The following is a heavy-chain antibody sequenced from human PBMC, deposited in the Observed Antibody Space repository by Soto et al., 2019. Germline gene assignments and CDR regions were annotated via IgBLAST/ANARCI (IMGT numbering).Heavy chain of an antibody. V-gene: IGHV1-18*01. CDR1: GYTFTSYG. J-gene: IGHJ3*02. CDR2: ISAYNGNT. CDR3: ASSEMATIAFDI. Sequence: ASVKVSCKASGYTFTSYGISWVRQAPGQGLEWMGWISAYNGNTNYAQKLQGRVTMTTDTSTSTAYMELRSLRSDDTAVYYCASSEMATIAFDIWGQGTMVTVSS. D-gene: IGHD5-12*01.